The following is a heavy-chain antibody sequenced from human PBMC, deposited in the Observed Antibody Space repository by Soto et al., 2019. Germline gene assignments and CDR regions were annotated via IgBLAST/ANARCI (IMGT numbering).Heavy chain of an antibody. CDR1: GFTVSSNY. V-gene: IGHV3-53*04. Sequence: EVQLVESGGGLVQPGGSLRLSCAASGFTVSSNYMSWVRQAPGKGLEWVSVIYSGGSTYYADSVKGRFTISRHNSKNTLYLQMNNLRAEDTAVYYCARDLGNYVFYPWVQGTLVTVSS. CDR3: ARDLGNYVFYP. D-gene: IGHD4-4*01. CDR2: IYSGGST. J-gene: IGHJ5*02.